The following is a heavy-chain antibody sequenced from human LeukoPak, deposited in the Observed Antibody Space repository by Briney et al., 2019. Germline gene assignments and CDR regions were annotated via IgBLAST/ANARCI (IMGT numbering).Heavy chain of an antibody. V-gene: IGHV3-74*01. J-gene: IGHJ6*03. Sequence: GGSLRLSCAASGFTFSTYWMHWVRQAPGKGLVWVSRIKSDGSNIIYGDSVKGRFTISRDNSKNTVYMQVNSLRDEDTGVYYCAKGLRTGVGPYMGYHYYMDVWGKGATVTVSS. CDR1: GFTFSTYW. CDR3: AKGLRTGVGPYMGYHYYMDV. CDR2: IKSDGSNI. D-gene: IGHD3-16*01.